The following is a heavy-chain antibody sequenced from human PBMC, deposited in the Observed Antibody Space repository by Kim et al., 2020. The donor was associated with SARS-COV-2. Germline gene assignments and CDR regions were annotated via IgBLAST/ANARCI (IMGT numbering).Heavy chain of an antibody. CDR3: ARSVATEPSFDF. CDR1: GYRFTTYY. CDR2: VNPTGGST. J-gene: IGHJ4*02. V-gene: IGHV1-46*01. D-gene: IGHD5-12*01. Sequence: ASVKVSCKASGYRFTTYYMHWVRQAPGQGLEWMGMVNPTGGSTSYAQKFQGRVTMTSDTSTSTVYMDLNSLRSEDMAMYYCARSVATEPSFDFWGQGTLVTVSS.